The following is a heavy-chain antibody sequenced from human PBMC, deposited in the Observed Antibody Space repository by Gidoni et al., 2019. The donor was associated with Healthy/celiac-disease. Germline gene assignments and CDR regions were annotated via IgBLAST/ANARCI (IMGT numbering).Heavy chain of an antibody. CDR3: ARDPLVYSFDY. CDR1: GFTFSSDW. J-gene: IGHJ4*02. Sequence: EVQLVESGGRLVQPGASLRLSSAASGFTFSSDWMDWVRQGPGKGLVWLARINREGSSTSYADSVKGRFTISRDNAKNTLYLQMNSLRAEDTAVYYCARDPLVYSFDYWGQGTLVTVSS. CDR2: INREGSST. V-gene: IGHV3-74*01. D-gene: IGHD4-4*01.